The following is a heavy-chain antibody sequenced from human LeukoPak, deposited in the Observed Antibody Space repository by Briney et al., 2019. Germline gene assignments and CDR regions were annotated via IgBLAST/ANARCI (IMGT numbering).Heavy chain of an antibody. CDR3: AKDRGVSAGLDY. J-gene: IGHJ4*02. CDR1: AFTFNNYG. Sequence: PGGSLTLPCAASAFTFNNYGMHWVRQAPGKGLEWVAFIRYDGSNKYYADSVKGRFTISRDNSKNTLYLQMNSLRVEDTAVFYCAKDRGVSAGLDYWGQGTLVTVSS. D-gene: IGHD3-10*01. CDR2: IRYDGSNK. V-gene: IGHV3-30*02.